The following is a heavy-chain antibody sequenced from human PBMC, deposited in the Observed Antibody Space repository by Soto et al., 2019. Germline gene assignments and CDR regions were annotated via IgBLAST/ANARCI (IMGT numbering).Heavy chain of an antibody. V-gene: IGHV4-34*01. CDR3: ARDLGGLRYFDWLY. CDR1: GGSFSGYY. J-gene: IGHJ4*02. Sequence: PSETLSLTCAVYGGSFSGYYLSWIRQPPGKGLEWIGEINHSGSTNYNPSLKSRVTISVDTSKNQFSLKLSSVTAADTAVYYCARDLGGLRYFDWLYWGQGTLVTVSS. D-gene: IGHD3-9*01. CDR2: INHSGST.